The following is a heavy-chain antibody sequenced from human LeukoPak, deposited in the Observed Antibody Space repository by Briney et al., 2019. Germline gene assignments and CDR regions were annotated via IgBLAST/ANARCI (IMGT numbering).Heavy chain of an antibody. V-gene: IGHV3-21*01. CDR3: ARAYDYLWGSVDY. CDR1: GFTFSSYS. J-gene: IGHJ4*02. D-gene: IGHD3-16*01. Sequence: PGGSLRLSCAASGFTFSSYSMNWVRQAPGKGLEWVSSISSSSSYVYYADSVKGRFTISRDNAKNSLYLRMNSLRAEDTAVYYCARAYDYLWGSVDYWGQGTLVTVSS. CDR2: ISSSSSYV.